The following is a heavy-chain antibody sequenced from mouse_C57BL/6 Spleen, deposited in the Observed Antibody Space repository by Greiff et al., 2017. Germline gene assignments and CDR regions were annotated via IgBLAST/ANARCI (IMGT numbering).Heavy chain of an antibody. V-gene: IGHV1-15*01. Sequence: QVQLQQSGAELVRPGASVTLSCKASGYTFTDYEMHWVKQTPVHGLEWIGAIDPETGGTAYNQKFKGKAILTADQSSSTAYMELRSLTSEDSAVYYCTRGRHYYGSDYFDYWGQGTTLTVSS. J-gene: IGHJ2*01. D-gene: IGHD1-1*01. CDR1: GYTFTDYE. CDR2: IDPETGGT. CDR3: TRGRHYYGSDYFDY.